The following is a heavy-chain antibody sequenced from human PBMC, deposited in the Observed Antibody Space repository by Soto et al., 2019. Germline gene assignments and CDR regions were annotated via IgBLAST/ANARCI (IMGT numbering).Heavy chain of an antibody. J-gene: IGHJ4*02. V-gene: IGHV5-51*01. D-gene: IGHD3-3*01. CDR2: IHPGDSDT. CDR1: GYSFTSYW. Sequence: GESLKISCKGSGYSFTSYWIGWVRQMPGKGLEWMGIIHPGDSDTRYSPSFQGQVTISADKSISTAYLQWSSLKASDTAMYYCARHMYDFWSGYYWACDYWGQGTLVTVSS. CDR3: ARHMYDFWSGYYWACDY.